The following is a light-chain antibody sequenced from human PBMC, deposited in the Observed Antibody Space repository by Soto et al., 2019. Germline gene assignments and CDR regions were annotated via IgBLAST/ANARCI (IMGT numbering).Light chain of an antibody. J-gene: IGKJ4*01. Sequence: EIVLTQSPATLSLSPGERATLSCRASQSVSSYLAWYQQKPGQAPRLLIFDVSNRATGIPARFSGSGSETDFTLTISSLEPEDFAVYYCQQRSNWPPTFGGGTKVEIK. CDR3: QQRSNWPPT. V-gene: IGKV3-11*01. CDR2: DVS. CDR1: QSVSSY.